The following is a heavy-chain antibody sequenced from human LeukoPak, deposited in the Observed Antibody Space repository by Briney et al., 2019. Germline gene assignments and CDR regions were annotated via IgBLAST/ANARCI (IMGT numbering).Heavy chain of an antibody. CDR2: IYTSGST. Sequence: SQTLSLTCTVSGGSISSGSYYWSWIRQPAGKGLEWIGRIYTSGSTNYNPSLKSRVTISVDTSKNQFSLKLSSVTAADTAVYYCARATSGYYLHWGQGTLVTVSS. D-gene: IGHD3-3*01. V-gene: IGHV4-61*02. CDR3: ARATSGYYLH. J-gene: IGHJ4*02. CDR1: GGSISSGSYY.